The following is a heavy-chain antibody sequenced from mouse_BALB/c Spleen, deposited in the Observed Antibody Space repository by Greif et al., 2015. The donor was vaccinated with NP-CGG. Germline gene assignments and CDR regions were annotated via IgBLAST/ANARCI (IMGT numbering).Heavy chain of an antibody. CDR2: ISSGGGST. V-gene: IGHV5-12-1*01. D-gene: IGHD1-2*01. J-gene: IGHJ1*01. CDR1: GFAFSSYD. Sequence: EVKLVESGGGLVKPGGSLKLSCAASGFAFSSYDMSWVRQTPEKRLEWVAYISSGGGSTYYPDTVKGRFTISRDNAKNTLYLQMSSLKSEDTAMYYCARPLLRLRGWYFDVWGAGTTVTVSS. CDR3: ARPLLRLRGWYFDV.